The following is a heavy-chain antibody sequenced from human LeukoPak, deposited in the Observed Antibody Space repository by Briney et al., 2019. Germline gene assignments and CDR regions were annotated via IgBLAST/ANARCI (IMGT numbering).Heavy chain of an antibody. CDR1: GFTFSSYA. CDR2: ISYDGSNK. D-gene: IGHD2-21*01. Sequence: PGGSLRLSCAASGFTFSSYAMHWVRQAPGKGLEWVAVISYDGSNKYCADSVKGRFTISRDNSKNTLYLQMHSLKSEDTAVYYCARDFFPIVDSTWYEIGYWGQGTLVIVSS. CDR3: ARDFFPIVDSTWYEIGY. V-gene: IGHV3-30-3*01. J-gene: IGHJ4*02.